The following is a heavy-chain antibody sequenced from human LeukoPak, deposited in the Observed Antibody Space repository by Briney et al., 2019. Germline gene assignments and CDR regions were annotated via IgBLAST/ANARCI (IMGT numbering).Heavy chain of an antibody. D-gene: IGHD3-10*01. V-gene: IGHV3-9*01. J-gene: IGHJ4*02. CDR3: AKVTRVWFGELPPLPFDY. CDR2: ISWNSGSI. CDR1: GFIFNNYA. Sequence: GGSLRLSCAGSGFIFNNYAMHWVRQPPGKGLEWVSGISWNSGSIDYADSVKGRFTISRDNSKNTLYLQMNSLRAEDTAVYYCAKVTRVWFGELPPLPFDYWGQGTLVTVSS.